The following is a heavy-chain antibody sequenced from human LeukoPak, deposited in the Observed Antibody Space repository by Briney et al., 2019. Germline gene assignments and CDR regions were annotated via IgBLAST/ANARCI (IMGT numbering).Heavy chain of an antibody. D-gene: IGHD4-17*01. CDR2: IYYSGST. CDR1: GGSISSYY. Sequence: SETLSLTCTVSGGSISSYYWSLIRQPPGKGLEWIGYIYYSGSTNYNPSLKSRVTISVDTSKNQFSLKLSSVTAADTAVYYCARSSSYGDYAGWFDPWGQGTLVTVSS. V-gene: IGHV4-59*01. J-gene: IGHJ5*02. CDR3: ARSSSYGDYAGWFDP.